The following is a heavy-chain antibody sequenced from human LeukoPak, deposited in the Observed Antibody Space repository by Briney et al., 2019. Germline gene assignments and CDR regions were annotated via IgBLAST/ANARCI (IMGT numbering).Heavy chain of an antibody. J-gene: IGHJ4*02. CDR3: AKDIRGYSSGCHDY. V-gene: IGHV3-9*01. CDR2: TSWNSGSI. Sequence: GGSLRLSCAASGFTFGDYAMHWVRQAPGKGLEWVSGTSWNSGSIGYADSVKGRFTISRDNAKNSLYLQMNSLRAEDTALYYCAKDIRGYSSGCHDYWGQGTLVTVSS. CDR1: GFTFGDYA. D-gene: IGHD6-19*01.